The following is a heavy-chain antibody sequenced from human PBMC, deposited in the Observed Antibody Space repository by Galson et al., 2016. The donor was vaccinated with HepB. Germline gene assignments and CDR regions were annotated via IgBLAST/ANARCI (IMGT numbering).Heavy chain of an antibody. CDR1: GYLFTDYY. CDR2: ISPNSGDT. J-gene: IGHJ3*01. Sequence: SVKVSCKASGYLFTDYYIHWVRQAPGQGLEWMGWISPNSGDTNYAQKFRGRVTLTRDTSITTSFLELDSLRSDDTATIYCARINAAALDALDVWGQGTTVTVSS. CDR3: ARINAAALDALDV. D-gene: IGHD6-25*01. V-gene: IGHV1-2*02.